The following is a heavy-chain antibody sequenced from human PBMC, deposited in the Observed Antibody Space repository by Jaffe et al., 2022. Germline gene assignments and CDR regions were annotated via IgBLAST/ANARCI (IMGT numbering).Heavy chain of an antibody. D-gene: IGHD3-16*01. CDR3: ARLKTGRLFSYFDY. J-gene: IGHJ4*02. CDR1: GYSISSGYY. V-gene: IGHV4-38-2*01. Sequence: QVQLQESGPGLVKPSETLSLTCAVSGYSISSGYYWGWIRQPPGKGLEWIGSIYHSGSTYYNPSLKSRVTISVDTSKNQFSLKLSSVTAADTAVYYCARLKTGRLFSYFDYWGQGTLVTVSS. CDR2: IYHSGST.